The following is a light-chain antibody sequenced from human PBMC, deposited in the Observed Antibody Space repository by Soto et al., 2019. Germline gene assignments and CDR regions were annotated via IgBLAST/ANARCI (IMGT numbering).Light chain of an antibody. Sequence: VLTQPASVSGSPGQSITISCTGTSSDVGGYNYVSWYQQHPGKAPKLIIFEVSYRPSGISNRFSASKSGDTASLTISGLQADDEADYYCCSYTDSRTHIFGSGTKVTVL. J-gene: IGLJ1*01. CDR2: EVS. CDR1: SSDVGGYNY. CDR3: CSYTDSRTHI. V-gene: IGLV2-14*01.